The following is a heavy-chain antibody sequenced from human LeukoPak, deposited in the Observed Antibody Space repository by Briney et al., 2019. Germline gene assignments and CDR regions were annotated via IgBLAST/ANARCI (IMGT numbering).Heavy chain of an antibody. CDR3: ARDGDYGDWGY. Sequence: QPGRSLRPSCAASGFTFSSYAMHWVRQAPGKGLEWVAVISYDGSNKYYADSVKGRFTISRDNSKNTLYLQMNSLRAEDTAVYYCARDGDYGDWGYWGQGTLVTVSS. CDR1: GFTFSSYA. D-gene: IGHD4-17*01. CDR2: ISYDGSNK. V-gene: IGHV3-30-3*01. J-gene: IGHJ4*02.